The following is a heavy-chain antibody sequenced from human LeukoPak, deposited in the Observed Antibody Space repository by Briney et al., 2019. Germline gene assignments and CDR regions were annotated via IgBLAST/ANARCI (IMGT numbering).Heavy chain of an antibody. CDR3: ARGPGLPSQTPFDP. D-gene: IGHD2-15*01. CDR2: IIPILGIA. Sequence: VASVKVSCKASGGTFSSYAISWVRQAPGQGLEWMGRIIPILGIANYAQKFQGRVTINADKSTSTAYMELSSLRSEDTAVYYCARGPGLPSQTPFDPWGQGTLVTVSS. J-gene: IGHJ5*02. V-gene: IGHV1-69*04. CDR1: GGTFSSYA.